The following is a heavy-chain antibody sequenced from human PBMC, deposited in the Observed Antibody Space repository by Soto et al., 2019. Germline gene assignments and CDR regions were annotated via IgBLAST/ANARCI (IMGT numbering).Heavy chain of an antibody. CDR1: GFTFSRYS. J-gene: IGHJ4*02. CDR3: ARESEDLTSNFDY. V-gene: IGHV3-21*01. Sequence: GWSLRLSCAASGFTFSRYSMNLVRQAPGKGLEWVSSISSTTNYIYYADSMKGRFTVSRDNAKNSVYLDMNSLSAEDTAVYYCARESEDLTSNFDYWGKGTLVTVSS. CDR2: ISSTTNYI.